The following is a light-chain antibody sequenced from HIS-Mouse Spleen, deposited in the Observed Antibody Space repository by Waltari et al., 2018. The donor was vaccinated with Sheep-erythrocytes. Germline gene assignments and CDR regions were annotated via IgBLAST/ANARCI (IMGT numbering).Light chain of an antibody. CDR3: QQYYSYPYT. CDR1: QGISSY. Sequence: AIRMTQSSSSLSASTGDRVTITCRASQGISSYLACDQQKPGKAPKLLIYAASTLQSGVPSRFSGSGSGTDFTLTISCLQSEDFATYYCQQYYSYPYTFGQGTKLEIK. J-gene: IGKJ2*01. CDR2: AAS. V-gene: IGKV1-8*01.